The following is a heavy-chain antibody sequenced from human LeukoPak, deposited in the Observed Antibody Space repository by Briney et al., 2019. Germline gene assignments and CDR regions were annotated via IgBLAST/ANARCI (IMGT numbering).Heavy chain of an antibody. J-gene: IGHJ4*02. CDR1: RGSISSYY. V-gene: IGHV4-59*01. CDR2: IYYRGIP. CDR3: ASRSSILCGYQDALYFFDS. Sequence: PETPSLTCTVSRGSISSYYWSWIRQPPRKRLEWIGHIYYRGIPNYIPSLKSRVTISVATSMHQFSLKPSSVTAAHTPVYSCASRSSILCGYQDALYFFDSWGQATLV. D-gene: IGHD2-21*01.